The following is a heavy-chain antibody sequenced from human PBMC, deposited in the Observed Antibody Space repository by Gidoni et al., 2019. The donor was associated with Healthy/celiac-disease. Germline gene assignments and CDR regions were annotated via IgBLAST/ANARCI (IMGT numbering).Heavy chain of an antibody. J-gene: IGHJ5*02. V-gene: IGHV4-34*01. Sequence: QVQLQQWGAGLLKPSETLSLTCAVYGGSFSGYYWSWIRQPPGKGLEWIGEINHSGSTNYNPSLKSRVTISVDTSKNQFSLKLSSVTAADTAVYYCARRRIGSSGWHRYNWFDPWGQGTLVTVSS. CDR1: GGSFSGYY. D-gene: IGHD6-19*01. CDR2: INHSGST. CDR3: ARRRIGSSGWHRYNWFDP.